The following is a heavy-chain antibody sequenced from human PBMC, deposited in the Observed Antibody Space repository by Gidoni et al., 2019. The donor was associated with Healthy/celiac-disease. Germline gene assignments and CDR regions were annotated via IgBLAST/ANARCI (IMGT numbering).Heavy chain of an antibody. Sequence: QVQLVQSGAEVKKPGASVKVSCKASGYTFTSYYMHWVRQAPGQGLEWMGIINPSGGSTSYAQKFQGRVTMTRDTSTSTVYMELSSLRSEDTAVYYCARETYPDTPSRGAFDIWGQGTMVTVSS. CDR2: INPSGGST. CDR3: ARETYPDTPSRGAFDI. V-gene: IGHV1-46*01. CDR1: GYTFTSYY. D-gene: IGHD2-15*01. J-gene: IGHJ3*02.